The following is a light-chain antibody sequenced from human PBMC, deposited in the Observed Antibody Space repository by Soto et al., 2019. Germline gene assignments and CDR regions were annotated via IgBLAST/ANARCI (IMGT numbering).Light chain of an antibody. CDR1: NSEIGNYNL. CDR2: ESS. CDR3: SSFTSSYTLV. Sequence: QSVLTQPASMSGSPGQSITISCTGTNSEIGNYNLVSWYQQHPGKAPKLILYESSQRPSGVSNRFSGSKSGNTASLTISGLQAEDEADYHCSSFTSSYTLVFGGGTKVTVL. V-gene: IGLV2-14*02. J-gene: IGLJ3*02.